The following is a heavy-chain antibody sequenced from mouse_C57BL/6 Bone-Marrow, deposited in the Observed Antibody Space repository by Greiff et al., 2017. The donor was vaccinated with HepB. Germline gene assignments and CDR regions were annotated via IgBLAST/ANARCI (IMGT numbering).Heavy chain of an antibody. D-gene: IGHD1-1*01. Sequence: EVQLQQSGPELVKPGASVKLPCKASGYTFTDYYMDWVKQSPGKGLEWIGMINPNNGGTIYNQKFKGKATLTVDKSSSTAYMELRSLTSEDTAVYYCARELNAIDYWGQGTSVTVSS. CDR1: GYTFTDYY. CDR2: INPNNGGT. J-gene: IGHJ4*01. CDR3: ARELNAIDY. V-gene: IGHV1-18*01.